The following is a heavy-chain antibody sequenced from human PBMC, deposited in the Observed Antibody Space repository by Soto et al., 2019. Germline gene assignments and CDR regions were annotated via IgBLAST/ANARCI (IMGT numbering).Heavy chain of an antibody. J-gene: IGHJ6*03. CDR1: GGSISPYY. CDR2: VYYSGNT. CDR3: ARKGAAASYAHYYMDV. D-gene: IGHD6-13*01. V-gene: IGHV4-59*01. Sequence: SETLSLTCTVSGGSISPYYWSWIRQPPGKGLEWIGYVYYSGNTNYNPSLESRVTISVDTSRNRFSLNLTSATAADTAVYYCARKGAAASYAHYYMDVWGRGTAVTVSS.